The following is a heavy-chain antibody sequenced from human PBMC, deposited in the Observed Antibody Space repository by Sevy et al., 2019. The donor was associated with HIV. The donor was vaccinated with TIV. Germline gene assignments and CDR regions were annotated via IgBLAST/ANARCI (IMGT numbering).Heavy chain of an antibody. CDR3: ARDCNSNTCLWGLDV. Sequence: GGSLRLSCAASGFTFGDFWMTWVRQAPGKGLEWVANIKRDGSEKYYVPSVKGRFTISRDNAKSSLYLQMKSLGAEDAAVYYCARDCNSNTCLWGLDVWGQGTTVTVS. CDR2: IKRDGSEK. CDR1: GFTFGDFW. V-gene: IGHV3-7*03. D-gene: IGHD2-2*01. J-gene: IGHJ6*02.